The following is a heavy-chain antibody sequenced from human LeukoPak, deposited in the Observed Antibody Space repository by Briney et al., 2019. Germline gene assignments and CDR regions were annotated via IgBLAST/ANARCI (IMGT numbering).Heavy chain of an antibody. CDR1: GFTFSSYG. CDR2: ISYDGSSK. J-gene: IGHJ4*02. CDR3: AKDMYSSSWYYFDY. V-gene: IGHV3-30*18. D-gene: IGHD6-13*01. Sequence: PGRSLRLSCAASGFTFSSYGMHWVRQAPGKGLEWVAVISYDGSSKYYADSVKGRFTISRDNSKNTLYLQMNSLRAEDTAVYYCAKDMYSSSWYYFDYWGQGTLVTVSS.